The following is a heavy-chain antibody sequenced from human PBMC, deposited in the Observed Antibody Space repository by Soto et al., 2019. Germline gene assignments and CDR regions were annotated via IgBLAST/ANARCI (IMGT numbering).Heavy chain of an antibody. D-gene: IGHD3-10*01. V-gene: IGHV4-39*01. Sequence: SETLSLTCTVSGGSISSSSYYWGWIRQPPGKGLEWIGSIYYSGSTYYNPSLKSRVTISVDTSKNQFSLKLSSVTAADTAVYYCARRLLWFGELFYMDVWGKGTTVTSP. CDR1: GGSISSSSYY. CDR3: ARRLLWFGELFYMDV. CDR2: IYYSGST. J-gene: IGHJ6*03.